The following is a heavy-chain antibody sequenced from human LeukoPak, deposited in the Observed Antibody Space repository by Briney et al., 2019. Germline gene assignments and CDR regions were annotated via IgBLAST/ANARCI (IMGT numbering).Heavy chain of an antibody. CDR2: IYTSGST. V-gene: IGHV4-4*07. D-gene: IGHD1-14*01. CDR3: ARDEPGYYYYYYMDV. Sequence: SETLSLTXTVSGGSISSYYWSWIRQPAGKGLEWIGRIYTSGSTNYNPSLKSRVTMSVDTSKNQFSLKLSSVTAADTAVYYCARDEPGYYYYYYMDVWGKGTTVTVSS. J-gene: IGHJ6*03. CDR1: GGSISSYY.